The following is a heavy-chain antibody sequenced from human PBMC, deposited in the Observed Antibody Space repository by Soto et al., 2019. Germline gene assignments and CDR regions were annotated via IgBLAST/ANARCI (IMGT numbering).Heavy chain of an antibody. V-gene: IGHV1-58*01. CDR2: IVVASGYS. CDR1: GFTFGSSA. J-gene: IGHJ4*02. Sequence: LVQSGPDVKKPGTSVKVSCKTSGFTFGSSAVQWVRQVRGQRLEWIGWIVVASGYSNVAQKFQDRVSLTRDLSTNTAFMELSSLTAEDAAMYYCAADVIGVAGDFDHWGQGTLVSVSS. CDR3: AADVIGVAGDFDH. D-gene: IGHD6-19*01.